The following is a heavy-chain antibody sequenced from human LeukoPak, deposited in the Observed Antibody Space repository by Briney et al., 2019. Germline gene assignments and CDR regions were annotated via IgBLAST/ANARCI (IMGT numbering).Heavy chain of an antibody. CDR2: IKQDGSEK. Sequence: GGSLRLSCAASGFTVSSNYMSWVRQAPGEGLEWVANIKQDGSEKYYVDSVKGRFTISRDNAKNSLYLQMNSLRAEDTAVYYCARDSVPLIPAAYDAFDIWGQGTMVTVSS. CDR1: GFTVSSNY. D-gene: IGHD2-2*01. V-gene: IGHV3-7*01. CDR3: ARDSVPLIPAAYDAFDI. J-gene: IGHJ3*02.